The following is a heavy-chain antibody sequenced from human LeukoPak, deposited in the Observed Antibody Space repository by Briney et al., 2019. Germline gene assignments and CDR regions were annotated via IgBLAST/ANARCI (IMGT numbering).Heavy chain of an antibody. Sequence: ASVKVSCKASGYTLSNNGITWVRQAPGQGLEWMGWIAAENRKTYYAQNLQDRVTMTTDSSTNTAYMDLRSLRSDDTAVYYCARVYWNGGRAFDYWGQGTLVTVSS. CDR3: ARVYWNGGRAFDY. J-gene: IGHJ4*02. CDR1: GYTLSNNG. V-gene: IGHV1-18*01. CDR2: IAAENRKT. D-gene: IGHD1-1*01.